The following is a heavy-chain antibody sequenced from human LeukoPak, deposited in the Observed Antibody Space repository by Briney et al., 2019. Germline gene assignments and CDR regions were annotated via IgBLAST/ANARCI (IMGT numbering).Heavy chain of an antibody. CDR2: ICYSGST. CDR3: ARRLTIIDDYYDSSGYYLFDY. J-gene: IGHJ4*02. V-gene: IGHV4-39*01. D-gene: IGHD3-22*01. Sequence: SETLSLACTVSGGSISSSSYYWGWIRQPPGKGLEWIGSICYSGSTYYNPSLKSRVTISVDTSKNQFSLKLSSVTAADTAVYYCARRLTIIDDYYDSSGYYLFDYWGQGTLVTVSS. CDR1: GGSISSSSYY.